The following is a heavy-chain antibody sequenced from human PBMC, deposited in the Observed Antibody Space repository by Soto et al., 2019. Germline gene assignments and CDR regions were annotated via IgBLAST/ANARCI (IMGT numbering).Heavy chain of an antibody. CDR3: AKAYFVWSSDQPYYFDY. J-gene: IGHJ4*02. V-gene: IGHV3-23*01. CDR2: ISGSGGRS. D-gene: IGHD3-16*01. Sequence: EVQLLDSGGGLVQPGGSLRLSCAASGFTFSNYAMTWVRQGPGKGLEWVSGISGSGGRSYYADYVKGRFTISRDNSKSTLYLQMNSLRAEDTAVYYCAKAYFVWSSDQPYYFDYWGQGTLVIVSS. CDR1: GFTFSNYA.